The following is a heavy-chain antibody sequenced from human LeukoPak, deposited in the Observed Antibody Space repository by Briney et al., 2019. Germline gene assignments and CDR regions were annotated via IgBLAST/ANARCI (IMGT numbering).Heavy chain of an antibody. CDR3: AKDRTYSAYAALDY. Sequence: GGSLRLSCAASGFTFDDYSMHWVRQAPGKGLEWVSGISWNSGSAGYADSVKGRFTISRDNAKNSLYLQMNSLRTEDTALYYCAKDRTYSAYAALDYWGQGTLVTVSS. V-gene: IGHV3-9*01. CDR1: GFTFDDYS. J-gene: IGHJ4*02. CDR2: ISWNSGSA. D-gene: IGHD5-12*01.